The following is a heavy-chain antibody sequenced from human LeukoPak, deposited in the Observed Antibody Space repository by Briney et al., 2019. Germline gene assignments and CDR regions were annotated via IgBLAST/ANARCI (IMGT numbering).Heavy chain of an antibody. V-gene: IGHV3-11*01. J-gene: IGHJ3*02. CDR3: ARDSGSYFTDGFDI. CDR1: GFTFSDYY. Sequence: SGGSLRLSCAASGFTFSDYYMSWIRQAPGKGLEWVSYISNSGSTIYYADSVKGRFTISRDNAKNSLYLQMNSLRAEDTAVYYCARDSGSYFTDGFDIWGQGTMVTVSS. D-gene: IGHD1-26*01. CDR2: ISNSGSTI.